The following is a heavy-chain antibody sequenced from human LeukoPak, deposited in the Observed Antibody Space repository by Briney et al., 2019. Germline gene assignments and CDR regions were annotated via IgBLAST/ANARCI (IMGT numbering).Heavy chain of an antibody. CDR1: GYTFTSYG. D-gene: IGHD6-13*01. CDR2: ISAYNGNT. J-gene: IGHJ4*02. CDR3: ARVARGEQQLVLGDY. Sequence: ASVKVSCKASGYTFTSYGISWVRQAPGQGLEWIGWISAYNGNTNYAQKLQGRVTMTTDTSTSTAYMELRSLRSDDTAVYYCARVARGEQQLVLGDYWGQGTLVTVSS. V-gene: IGHV1-18*01.